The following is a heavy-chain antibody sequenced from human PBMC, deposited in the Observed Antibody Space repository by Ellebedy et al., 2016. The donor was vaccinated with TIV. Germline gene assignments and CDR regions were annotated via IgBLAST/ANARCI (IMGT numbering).Heavy chain of an antibody. D-gene: IGHD2-15*01. V-gene: IGHV5-51*01. Sequence: PGGSLRLSCKGSGYSFTSYWIGWVRQMPGKGLEWMGIIYPGDSDTRYSPSFQGQVTISADKSISTAYLQWSSLKASDTAMYYCARRYCSGGSCYLWGDWGQGTLVTVSS. CDR3: ARRYCSGGSCYLWGD. CDR2: IYPGDSDT. CDR1: GYSFTSYW. J-gene: IGHJ4*02.